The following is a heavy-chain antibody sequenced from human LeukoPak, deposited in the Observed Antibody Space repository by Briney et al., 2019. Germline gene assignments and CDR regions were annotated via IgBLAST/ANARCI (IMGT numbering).Heavy chain of an antibody. CDR1: GFTFSSYA. J-gene: IGHJ5*02. V-gene: IGHV3-30*01. CDR3: ARDLGNTGLGENWFDP. D-gene: IGHD3-10*01. Sequence: GGSLRLSCAASGFTFSSYAMHWVRQAPGKGLEWVAVISYDGSNKYYADSVKGRFTISRDNSKNTLYLQMNSLRAEGTAVYYCARDLGNTGLGENWFDPWGQGTLVTVSS. CDR2: ISYDGSNK.